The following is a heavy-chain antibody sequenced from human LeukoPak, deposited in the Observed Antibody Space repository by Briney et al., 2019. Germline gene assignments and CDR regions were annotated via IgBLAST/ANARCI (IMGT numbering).Heavy chain of an antibody. J-gene: IGHJ4*02. Sequence: SETLSLTCTVSGGSISSGGYYWSWIRQHPGKGLEWIGYIYYSGSTYYNPSLKSRVTISVDTSKNQFSLKLSSVTAADTAVYYCARSTYYDFWSGYAHFDYWGQGTLVTVSS. CDR2: IYYSGST. V-gene: IGHV4-31*03. CDR3: ARSTYYDFWSGYAHFDY. D-gene: IGHD3-3*01. CDR1: GGSISSGGYY.